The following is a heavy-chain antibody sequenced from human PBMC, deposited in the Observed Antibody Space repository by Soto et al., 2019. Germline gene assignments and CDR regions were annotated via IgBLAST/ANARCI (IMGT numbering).Heavy chain of an antibody. Sequence: SETLSLTCAGYGGSFSGYYWTWIRQHPGTGLEWIGEINHSGSTNYNPSLKSRVTISVDTSKNQFSLKLTSVTAADTAVYYCARDKITGLFDYWGQGTPVTV. V-gene: IGHV4-34*01. J-gene: IGHJ4*02. D-gene: IGHD2-8*02. CDR3: ARDKITGLFDY. CDR2: INHSGST. CDR1: GGSFSGYY.